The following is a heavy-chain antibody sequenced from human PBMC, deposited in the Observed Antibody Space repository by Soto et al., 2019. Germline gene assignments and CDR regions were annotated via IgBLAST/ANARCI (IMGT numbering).Heavy chain of an antibody. J-gene: IGHJ3*01. CDR1: GFTFSSYS. CDR3: ARDGDDYYDASGYYGLFDV. CDR2: VDSSRRYI. V-gene: IGHV3-21*01. Sequence: PGGSLRLSCAASGFTFSSYSMNWVRQAQGKGLQWVASVDSSRRYIYYADSVKGRFTISRDNAKMYLQMNSLRPEDTAVYYCARDGDDYYDASGYYGLFDVWGQGTMVTVSS. D-gene: IGHD3-22*01.